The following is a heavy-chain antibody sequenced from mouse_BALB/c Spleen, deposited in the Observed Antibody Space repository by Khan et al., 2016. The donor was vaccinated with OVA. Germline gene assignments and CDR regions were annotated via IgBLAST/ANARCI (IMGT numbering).Heavy chain of an antibody. V-gene: IGHV1S137*01. Sequence: QVQLQQSGAELVRPGVSVKISCKGSGYTFTDFAMHWVKQSHAKSLEWLGVISTYYGDADYNHKFRDKATMTVDKSSRTAYMELAGLTSEDSAIYYCVRGGGKSRFAYWGQGTLVTVSA. J-gene: IGHJ3*01. CDR2: ISTYYGDA. D-gene: IGHD1-1*02. CDR1: GYTFTDFA. CDR3: VRGGGKSRFAY.